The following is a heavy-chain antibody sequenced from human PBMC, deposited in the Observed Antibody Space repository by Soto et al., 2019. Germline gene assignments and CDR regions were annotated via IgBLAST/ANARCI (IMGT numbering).Heavy chain of an antibody. Sequence: SETLSLTCPFSGGSISSGGYYWSWIRQHPGKGLEWIGYIYYSGSTYYNPSLKSRVTISVDTSKNQFSLKLSSVTAADTAVYYCAREVIYYDSSGYPIDYWGQGTLVTV. V-gene: IGHV4-31*03. J-gene: IGHJ4*02. CDR3: AREVIYYDSSGYPIDY. CDR2: IYYSGST. CDR1: GGSISSGGYY. D-gene: IGHD3-22*01.